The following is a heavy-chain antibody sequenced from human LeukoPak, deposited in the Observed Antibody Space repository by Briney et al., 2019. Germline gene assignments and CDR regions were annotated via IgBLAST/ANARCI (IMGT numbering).Heavy chain of an antibody. V-gene: IGHV3-30-3*01. CDR3: ARRGAFAVYSSSWYWDYFDY. D-gene: IGHD6-13*01. J-gene: IGHJ4*02. CDR2: ISYDGSNK. CDR1: GYTFTSYY. Sequence: SCKASGYTFTSYYMHWVRQAPGKGLEWVAVISYDGSNKYYADSVKGRFTISRDNSKNTLYLQMNSLRAEDTAVYYCARRGAFAVYSSSWYWDYFDYWGQGTLVTVSS.